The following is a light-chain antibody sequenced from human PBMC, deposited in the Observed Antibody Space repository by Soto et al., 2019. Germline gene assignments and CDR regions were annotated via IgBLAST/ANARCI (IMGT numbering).Light chain of an antibody. CDR2: DVT. CDR3: SSYTSIIAVV. J-gene: IGLJ2*01. CDR1: SNDIGAYNY. Sequence: QSALTQPASVSGSPGQSITISCTGTSNDIGAYNYVSWYQQHPGKAPKLLIYDVTNRPSGISDRFSGSKSGRTASLTISGLQPEDVADYYCSSYTSIIAVVFGGGTKLTVL. V-gene: IGLV2-14*03.